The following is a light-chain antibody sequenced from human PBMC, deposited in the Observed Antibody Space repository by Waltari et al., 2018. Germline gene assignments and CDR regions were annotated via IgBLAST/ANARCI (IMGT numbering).Light chain of an antibody. J-gene: IGLJ2*01. Sequence: QSALTQPASVSGSPGQSVTIFCPGTSNDDGCYNSVSWYQEHPGQAPRVLIDEVSDRPSGVSDRFSGSTSGNTASLTIPGLQARVEADYYCSSQSSNNVVLFGGGTKLTVL. CDR2: EVS. CDR1: SNDDGCYNS. CDR3: SSQSSNNVVL. V-gene: IGLV2-14*01.